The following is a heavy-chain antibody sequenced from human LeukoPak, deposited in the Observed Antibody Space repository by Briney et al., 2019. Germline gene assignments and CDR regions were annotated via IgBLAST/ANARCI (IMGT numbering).Heavy chain of an antibody. V-gene: IGHV1-69*02. CDR3: ARLFVVTYDAFDI. D-gene: IGHD2-21*01. CDR2: IIPILGIA. CDR1: GGTFSSYT. Sequence: SVKVSCKAPGGTFSSYTISWVRQAPGQGLEWMGRIIPILGIANYAQKFQGRVTITADKSTSTAYMELSSLRSEDTAVYYCARLFVVTYDAFDIWGQGTMVTVSS. J-gene: IGHJ3*02.